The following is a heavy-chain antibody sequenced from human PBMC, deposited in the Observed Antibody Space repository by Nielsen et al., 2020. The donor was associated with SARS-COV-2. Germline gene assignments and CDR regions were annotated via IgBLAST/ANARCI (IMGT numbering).Heavy chain of an antibody. CDR2: IYYSGST. D-gene: IGHD6-13*01. Sequence: SETLSLTCTVSGGSISSYYWSWIRQPPGKGLEWIGYIYYSGSTNYNPSLKSRVTISVDTSKNQFSLQLNSVTPEDTAVYYCARDDSSSWFFDYWGQGTLVTVSS. V-gene: IGHV4-59*12. J-gene: IGHJ4*02. CDR1: GGSISSYY. CDR3: ARDDSSSWFFDY.